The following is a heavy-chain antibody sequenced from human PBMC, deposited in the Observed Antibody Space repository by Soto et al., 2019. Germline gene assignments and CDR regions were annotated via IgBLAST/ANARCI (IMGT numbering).Heavy chain of an antibody. Sequence: GGSLRLSCAASGFTFSSYAMHWVRQAPGKGLEWVAVISYDGSNKYYADSVKGRFTISRDNSKNTLYLQMTSLRAEDTAVYYCARDSPIVVVVAALDSWGQGTLVTVSS. CDR3: ARDSPIVVVVAALDS. V-gene: IGHV3-30-3*01. CDR1: GFTFSSYA. CDR2: ISYDGSNK. J-gene: IGHJ4*02. D-gene: IGHD2-15*01.